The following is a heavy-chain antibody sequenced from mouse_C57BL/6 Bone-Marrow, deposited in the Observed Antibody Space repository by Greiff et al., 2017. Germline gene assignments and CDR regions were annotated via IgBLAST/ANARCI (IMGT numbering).Heavy chain of an antibody. CDR2: IYPYNDGT. V-gene: IGHV1-14*01. J-gene: IGHJ4*01. Sequence: VQLKESGPELVKPGASVKMSCKASGYTFTSYVMHWVKQKPGQGLEWIGYIYPYNDGTKYNEKFKGKATLTSDKSSSTAYMELSSLTSEDSAVYYCTRKNYYGNAMDYWGQGTSVTVSS. D-gene: IGHD1-1*01. CDR3: TRKNYYGNAMDY. CDR1: GYTFTSYV.